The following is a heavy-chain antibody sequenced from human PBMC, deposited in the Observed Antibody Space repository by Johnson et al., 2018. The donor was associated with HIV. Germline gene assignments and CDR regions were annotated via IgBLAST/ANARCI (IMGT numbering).Heavy chain of an antibody. CDR2: TTPSGGGT. Sequence: VQLVESGGGVVQPGRSLRLSCAASGFTFSSYAMSWVRQAPGKGLEWVSATTPSGGGTYYADSVKGRFTISRDNSKNTLYLQMNSLRAEDTALYYWARDFYAVVATPFIGSAFDIWGQGTMVTVSS. D-gene: IGHD5-12*01. J-gene: IGHJ3*02. CDR1: GFTFSSYA. CDR3: ARDFYAVVATPFIGSAFDI. V-gene: IGHV3-23*04.